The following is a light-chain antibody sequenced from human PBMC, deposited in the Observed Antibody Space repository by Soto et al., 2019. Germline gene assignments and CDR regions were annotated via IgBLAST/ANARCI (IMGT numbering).Light chain of an antibody. CDR3: QQYGRSPRFT. J-gene: IGKJ4*01. V-gene: IGKV3-20*01. CDR1: QSVSSSY. Sequence: EIVLTQSPGTLSLSPGERGTLSCRASQSVSSSYLAWYQQKPGQATRLIIYGSSSRATGIPDRFSSSWSATVFTLTISILEPEYVAVYYCQQYGRSPRFTFGGGTKVEIK. CDR2: GSS.